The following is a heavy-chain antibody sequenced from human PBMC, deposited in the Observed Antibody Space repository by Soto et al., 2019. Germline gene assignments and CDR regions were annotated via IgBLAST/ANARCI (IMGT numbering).Heavy chain of an antibody. J-gene: IGHJ6*02. CDR1: GFTFSTYG. V-gene: IGHV3-23*01. D-gene: IGHD6-19*01. CDR2: ISGGGGDT. Sequence: EVQLLESGGGLVQPRGSLRLSCAAYGFTFSTYGMSWVRQAPGKGLEWVSVISGGGGDTYYAGSVKGRFTISRDNSKNTLYLEMNSLRAEDTAVYYCAKTQQWGLPLSGGMDVWGQGTTVTVSS. CDR3: AKTQQWGLPLSGGMDV.